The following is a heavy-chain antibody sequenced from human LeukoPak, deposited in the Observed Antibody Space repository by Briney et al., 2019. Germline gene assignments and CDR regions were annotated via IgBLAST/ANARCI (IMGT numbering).Heavy chain of an antibody. V-gene: IGHV4-59*01. J-gene: IGHJ4*02. CDR2: IYYIGST. CDR3: ARSVRSGYFDY. CDR1: GGSISSYY. Sequence: SQTLALTCNISGGSISSYYWSWIRQRPGKRLDWLRYIYYIGSTNYNPSLKSQFTVSVDTSKDQFSLKLNSVPAADTAVYYCARSVRSGYFDYWGQGTLVTVSS. D-gene: IGHD3-3*01.